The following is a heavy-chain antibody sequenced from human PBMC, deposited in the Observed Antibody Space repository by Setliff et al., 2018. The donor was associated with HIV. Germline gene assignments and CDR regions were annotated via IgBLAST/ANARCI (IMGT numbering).Heavy chain of an antibody. D-gene: IGHD5-18*01. J-gene: IGHJ4*02. V-gene: IGHV3-21*01. CDR1: GFTFRSYA. CDR3: ARDFRIQLWLRSPFDY. Sequence: AGGSLRLSCAASGFTFRSYAMTWVRQAPGKGLEWVSSISSSSDYIYYADSVEGRFIISRDNAKNSLYLQMNSLRAEDTAVYYCARDFRIQLWLRSPFDYWGQGTLVTVSS. CDR2: ISSSSDYI.